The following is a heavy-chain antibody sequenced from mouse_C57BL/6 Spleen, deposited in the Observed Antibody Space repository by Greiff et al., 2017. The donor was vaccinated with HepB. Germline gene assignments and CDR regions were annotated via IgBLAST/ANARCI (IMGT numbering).Heavy chain of an antibody. V-gene: IGHV3-2*02. Sequence: DVQLVESGPGLVKPSQLLSLTCTVTGYSITSGYGWNWIRQFPGNKLEWMGYISYSGSTNYNPSLKSRISITRDTSKNQFFLQLNSVTTEDTATYYCARTARIKYWGQGTTLTVSS. CDR2: ISYSGST. CDR3: ARTARIKY. D-gene: IGHD1-2*01. CDR1: GYSITSGYG. J-gene: IGHJ2*01.